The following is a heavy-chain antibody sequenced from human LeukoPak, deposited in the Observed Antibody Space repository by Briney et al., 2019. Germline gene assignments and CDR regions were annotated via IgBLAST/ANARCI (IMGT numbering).Heavy chain of an antibody. CDR1: GGSISSSSYY. Sequence: SETLSLTCTVSGGSISSSSYYWGWIRQPPGKGLEWIGSIYYSGSTYYNPSLKSRVTISVDTSKNQFSLKLSSVTAADTAVYYCARDDPSNWGSHVYWGQGTLVTVSS. CDR2: IYYSGST. V-gene: IGHV4-39*02. CDR3: ARDDPSNWGSHVY. J-gene: IGHJ4*02. D-gene: IGHD7-27*01.